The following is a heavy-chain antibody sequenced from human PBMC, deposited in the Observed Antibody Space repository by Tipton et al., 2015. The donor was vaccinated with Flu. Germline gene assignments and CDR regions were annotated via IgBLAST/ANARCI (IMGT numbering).Heavy chain of an antibody. Sequence: GLVKPSQTLSLTCSVSGASLSSGYYWSWIRQHPGKGLEWIGYIYYIGNTYHNPSLKSRLTMSVDTSKNQFSLRLNSVTAADTAVYYCARTRLESWFDPWGQGILVTVSS. J-gene: IGHJ5*02. V-gene: IGHV4-31*03. CDR2: IYYIGNT. CDR1: GASLSSGYY. D-gene: IGHD3-3*01. CDR3: ARTRLESWFDP.